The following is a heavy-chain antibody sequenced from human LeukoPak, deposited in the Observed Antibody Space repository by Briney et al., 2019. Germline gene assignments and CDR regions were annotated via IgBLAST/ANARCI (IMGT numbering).Heavy chain of an antibody. CDR2: IREEGSNK. D-gene: IGHD6-19*01. J-gene: IGHJ4*02. Sequence: GGCLRLSCSAAGFTVSSYGMDWVRQAPGRGLEWVAFIREEGSNKYYADSVKGRFTISRDNSKNTLYLHMTSLRAEGQAVYYCARDHSSGWYGVGYFDYWGQGTLVTVSS. V-gene: IGHV3-30*02. CDR1: GFTVSSYG. CDR3: ARDHSSGWYGVGYFDY.